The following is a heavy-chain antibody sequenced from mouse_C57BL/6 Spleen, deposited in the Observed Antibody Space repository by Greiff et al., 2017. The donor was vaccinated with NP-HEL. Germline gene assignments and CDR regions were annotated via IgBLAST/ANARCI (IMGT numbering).Heavy chain of an antibody. CDR1: GYTFTDYY. V-gene: IGHV1-26*01. J-gene: IGHJ3*01. CDR3: ARSPIYDGYFAY. D-gene: IGHD2-3*01. Sequence: EVQLQQSGPELVKPGASVKISCKASGYTFTDYYMNWVKQSHGKSLEWIGDINPNNGGTSYNQKFKGKATLTVDKSSSTAYMELRSLTSEDSAVYYCARSPIYDGYFAYWGQGTLVTVSA. CDR2: INPNNGGT.